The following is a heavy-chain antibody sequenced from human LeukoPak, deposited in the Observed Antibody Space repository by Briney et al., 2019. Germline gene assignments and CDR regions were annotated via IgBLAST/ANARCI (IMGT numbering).Heavy chain of an antibody. CDR1: GGSFSGYY. V-gene: IGHV4-34*01. CDR3: ARHGGASIAARRGWFDP. D-gene: IGHD6-6*01. CDR2: IKHSGST. Sequence: SETLSLICAVYGGSFSGYYWSWIRQPPGKGLEWIGEIKHSGSTNYNPSLKSRVTISVDTSKNQFSLKLSSVTAADTAVYYCARHGGASIAARRGWFDPWGQGTLVTVSS. J-gene: IGHJ5*02.